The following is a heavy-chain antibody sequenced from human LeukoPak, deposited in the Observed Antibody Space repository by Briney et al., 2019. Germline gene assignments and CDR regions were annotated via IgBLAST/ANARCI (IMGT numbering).Heavy chain of an antibody. V-gene: IGHV1-18*01. CDR2: ISAYNGNT. CDR3: ARDRAGVRYFDWLIVSCWFDP. J-gene: IGHJ5*02. CDR1: GYTFTSYG. D-gene: IGHD3-9*01. Sequence: ASVKVSCKASGYTFTSYGISWVRQAPGQGLEWMGWISAYNGNTNYAQKLQGRVTMTTDTSTSTAYMELRSQRSDDTAVYYCARDRAGVRYFDWLIVSCWFDPWGQGTLVTVSS.